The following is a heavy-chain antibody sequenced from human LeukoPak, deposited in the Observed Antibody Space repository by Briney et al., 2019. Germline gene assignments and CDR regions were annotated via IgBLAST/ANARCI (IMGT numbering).Heavy chain of an antibody. CDR2: IRSKANSYAT. Sequence: GGSLRLSCAASGFTFSGSAMHWVRQASGKGMEWVSRIRSKANSYATAYAASVKGRFTISRDDSKNTAYLQMNSLKTEDTAVYYCHKFGVVTLYYYGMDVWGQGTTVTVSS. J-gene: IGHJ6*02. V-gene: IGHV3-73*01. CDR3: HKFGVVTLYYYGMDV. CDR1: GFTFSGSA. D-gene: IGHD3-3*01.